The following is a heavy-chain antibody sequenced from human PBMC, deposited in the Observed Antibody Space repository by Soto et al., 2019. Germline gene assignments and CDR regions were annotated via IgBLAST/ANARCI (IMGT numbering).Heavy chain of an antibody. D-gene: IGHD6-13*01. CDR2: IYYSGST. Sequence: SATLSVTCTVSGGSISSGDYYWSWIRQPPGKGLEWIVYIYYSGSTYYNPSLKSRVTISVDTSKNQFSLKLSSVTAADTAVYYCARGSDSSWLLFDYWGQGTLVTVSS. J-gene: IGHJ4*02. CDR3: ARGSDSSWLLFDY. CDR1: GGSISSGDYY. V-gene: IGHV4-30-4*01.